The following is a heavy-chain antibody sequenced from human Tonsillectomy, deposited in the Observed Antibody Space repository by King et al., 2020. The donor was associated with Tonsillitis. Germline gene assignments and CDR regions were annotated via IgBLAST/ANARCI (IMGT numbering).Heavy chain of an antibody. CDR3: AASSYYPYGMDV. Sequence: VQLVESGPEVKKPGTSVKVSCEASGFIFTSSAMQWVRQARGQRLEWIGWIVVGSGNTNYAQKFQERVTITRDMSTSTAYMELSSLRSEDTAVYYCAASSYYPYGMDVWGQGTTVTVSS. V-gene: IGHV1-58*02. J-gene: IGHJ6*02. CDR2: IVVGSGNT. D-gene: IGHD3-10*01. CDR1: GFIFTSSA.